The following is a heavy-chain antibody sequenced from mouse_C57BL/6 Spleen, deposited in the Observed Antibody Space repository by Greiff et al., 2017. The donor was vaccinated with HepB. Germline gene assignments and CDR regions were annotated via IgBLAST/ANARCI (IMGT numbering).Heavy chain of an antibody. V-gene: IGHV5-17*01. Sequence: DVKLVESGGGLVKPGGSLKLSCAASGFTFSDYGMHWVRQAPEKGLEWVAYISSGSSTIYYADTVKGRFTISRDNAKNTLFLQMTSLRSEDTAMYYCARDTTVYAMDYWGQGTSVTVSS. D-gene: IGHD1-1*01. CDR3: ARDTTVYAMDY. CDR1: GFTFSDYG. J-gene: IGHJ4*01. CDR2: ISSGSSTI.